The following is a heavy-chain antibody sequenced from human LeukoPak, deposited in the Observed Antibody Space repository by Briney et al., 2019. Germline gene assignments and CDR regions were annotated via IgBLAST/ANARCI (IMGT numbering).Heavy chain of an antibody. CDR1: GGSISSSSYY. CDR3: ARRNLNWFDP. V-gene: IGHV4-39*07. CDR2: INHSGST. Sequence: SETLSLTCTVSGGSISSSSYYWSWIRQPPGKGLEWIGEINHSGSTNYNPSLKSRVTISVDTSKNQFSLKLSSVTAADTAVYYCARRNLNWFDPWGQGTLVTVSS. D-gene: IGHD3-3*01. J-gene: IGHJ5*02.